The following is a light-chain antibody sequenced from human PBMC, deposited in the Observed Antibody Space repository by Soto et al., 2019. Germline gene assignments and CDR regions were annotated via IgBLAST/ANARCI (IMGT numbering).Light chain of an antibody. V-gene: IGKV3-20*01. J-gene: IGKJ1*01. CDR1: QSVSSSY. Sequence: EIVLTQSPGTLSLSPGERATLSCRASQSVSSSYLAWYQQKPGQAPRLLIYGASSRATGIPDRFSGSGSGTDFTLTISRLEPEDFAVYYXQQYGSSPRTFGQGTKVDIK. CDR2: GAS. CDR3: QQYGSSPRT.